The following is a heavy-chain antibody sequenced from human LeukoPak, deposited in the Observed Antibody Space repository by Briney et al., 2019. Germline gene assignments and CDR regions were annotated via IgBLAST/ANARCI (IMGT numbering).Heavy chain of an antibody. Sequence: SETLSLTCTVSGGSISSGGYYWSWIRQHPGKGLEWIGYIYYSGSTYYNPSLKNRVTISVDTSKNQFSLKLSSVTAADTAVYYCARDLYGSGHHYFDYWGQGTLVTVSS. D-gene: IGHD3-10*01. CDR1: GGSISSGGYY. J-gene: IGHJ4*02. CDR3: ARDLYGSGHHYFDY. V-gene: IGHV4-31*03. CDR2: IYYSGST.